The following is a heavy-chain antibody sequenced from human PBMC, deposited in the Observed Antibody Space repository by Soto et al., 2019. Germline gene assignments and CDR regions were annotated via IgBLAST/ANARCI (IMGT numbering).Heavy chain of an antibody. CDR2: ISWDGGST. V-gene: IGHV3-43*01. Sequence: HPGGSLRLSCAASGFTFDDYTMHWVRQAPGKGLEWVSLISWDGGSTYYADSVKGRFTISRDNSKNSLYLQMNSLRTEDTALYYFAKDRRVSIAAAGTSGSGMDVWGQGTTVTVSS. CDR3: AKDRRVSIAAAGTSGSGMDV. D-gene: IGHD6-13*01. CDR1: GFTFDDYT. J-gene: IGHJ6*02.